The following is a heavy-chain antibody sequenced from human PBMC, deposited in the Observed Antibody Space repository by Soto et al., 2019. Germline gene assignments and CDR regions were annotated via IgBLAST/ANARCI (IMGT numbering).Heavy chain of an antibody. D-gene: IGHD2-2*01. CDR3: ARAGYCSSTSCYFFDY. CDR1: GFTFSSYW. CDR2: INSDGIST. V-gene: IGHV3-74*01. Sequence: GGSLRLSCAASGFTFSSYWMHWVRQAPGKGLVWVSRINSDGISTSYADSVKGRFTISRDIAKNTLYLQMNSLRAEDTAVYYCARAGYCSSTSCYFFDYWGQGTLVTVSS. J-gene: IGHJ4*02.